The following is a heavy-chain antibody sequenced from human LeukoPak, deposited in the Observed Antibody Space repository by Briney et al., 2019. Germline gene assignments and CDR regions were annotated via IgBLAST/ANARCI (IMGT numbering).Heavy chain of an antibody. CDR1: GFTFSSYE. V-gene: IGHV3-48*03. D-gene: IGHD3-10*02. CDR3: AELGITMIGGV. J-gene: IGHJ6*04. CDR2: ISSSGSTI. Sequence: GGSLRLSCAASGFTFSSYEMNWIRQAPGKGLEWVSYISSSGSTIYYADSVKGRFTISRDNAKNSLYLQMNSLRAEDTAVYYCAELGITMIGGVWGKGTTVTVSS.